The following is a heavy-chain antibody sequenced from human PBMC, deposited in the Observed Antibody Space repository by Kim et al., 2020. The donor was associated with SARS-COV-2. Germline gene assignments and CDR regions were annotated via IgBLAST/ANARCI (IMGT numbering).Heavy chain of an antibody. Sequence: GGSLRLSCAASGFTFGDYAMHWVRQRPGKGLEWVSGLSWNGASIAYADSVRGRFSVSRDNAKSSLYLQLNSLRREDTALYYCARAKGTGWGRYYFYGMDVWGQGPTVTVSS. V-gene: IGHV3-9*01. CDR1: GFTFGDYA. D-gene: IGHD3-3*01. CDR2: LSWNGASI. J-gene: IGHJ6*02. CDR3: ARAKGTGWGRYYFYGMDV.